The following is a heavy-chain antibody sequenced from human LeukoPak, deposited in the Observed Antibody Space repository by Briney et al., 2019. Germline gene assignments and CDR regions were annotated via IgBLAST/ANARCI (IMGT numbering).Heavy chain of an antibody. V-gene: IGHV3-33*05. Sequence: GGSLRLSCAASGFTFTTYGLHWVRQAPGKGLEWVAVISYNGGYRHYADSVKGRFTISRDNAKNTLYLQMNSLRAEDTAVYYCARDAVDTANAVWGQGTTVTVSS. CDR1: GFTFTTYG. CDR2: ISYNGGYR. J-gene: IGHJ6*02. D-gene: IGHD5-18*01. CDR3: ARDAVDTANAV.